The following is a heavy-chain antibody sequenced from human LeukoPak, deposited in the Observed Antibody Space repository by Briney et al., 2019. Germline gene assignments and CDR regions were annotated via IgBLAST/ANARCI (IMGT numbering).Heavy chain of an antibody. CDR2: ISWNSGSI. V-gene: IGHV3-9*03. D-gene: IGHD3-22*01. CDR1: EFTFDDYA. CDR3: AKGYYYDSSGYFDY. J-gene: IGHJ4*02. Sequence: GGSLRLSCAASEFTFDDYAMHWVRQAPGKGLEWVSGISWNSGSIGSADSVKGRFTISRDNAKNSLYLQMNSLRAEDMALYYCAKGYYYDSSGYFDYWGQGTLVTVSS.